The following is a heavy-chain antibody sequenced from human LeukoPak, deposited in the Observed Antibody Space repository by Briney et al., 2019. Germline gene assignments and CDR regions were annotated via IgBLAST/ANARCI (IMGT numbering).Heavy chain of an antibody. D-gene: IGHD3-22*01. CDR2: ISAYNGNT. CDR1: GYTFTGYY. J-gene: IGHJ4*02. Sequence: GASVKVSCKASGYTFTGYYMHWVRQAPGQGLEWMGWISAYNGNTNYAQKLQGRVTMTTDTSTSTAYMELRSLRSDDTAVYYCARVMYDSSGYGYWGQGTLVTVSS. V-gene: IGHV1-18*04. CDR3: ARVMYDSSGYGY.